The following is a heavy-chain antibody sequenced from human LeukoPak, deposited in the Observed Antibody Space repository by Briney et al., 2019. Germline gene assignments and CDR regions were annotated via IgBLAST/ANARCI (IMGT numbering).Heavy chain of an antibody. J-gene: IGHJ4*02. V-gene: IGHV3-15*01. CDR3: TTTYIVASTRKFADY. CDR2: IKSKTEGGTT. D-gene: IGHD5-12*01. CDR1: GFIFSNAW. Sequence: GGSLRLSCAASGFIFSNAWMNWVRQAPGKGLEWVGRIKSKTEGGTTDFAAPVKGRFSISRDDSQNTVDLQIGRLTVEDTGIYFCTTTYIVASTRKFADYWGQGTLVVVSS.